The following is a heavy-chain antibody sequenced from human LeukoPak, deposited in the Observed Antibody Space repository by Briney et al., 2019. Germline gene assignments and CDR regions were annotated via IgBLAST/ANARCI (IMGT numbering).Heavy chain of an antibody. CDR2: ISGGGGST. CDR1: GFTFSSYA. CDR3: AKDIRYYDSSGYPGGY. J-gene: IGHJ4*02. Sequence: GGSLRLSCAASGFTFSSYAMSWVRQAPGKGLEWVSAISGGGGSTYYADSVKGRFTISRDNSKNTLYLQMNSLRAEDTAVYYCAKDIRYYDSSGYPGGYWGQGTLVTVSS. D-gene: IGHD3-22*01. V-gene: IGHV3-23*01.